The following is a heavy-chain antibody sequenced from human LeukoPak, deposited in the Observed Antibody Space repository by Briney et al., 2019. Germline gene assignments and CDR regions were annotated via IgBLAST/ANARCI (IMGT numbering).Heavy chain of an antibody. D-gene: IGHD5-18*01. CDR1: GGSISSYY. V-gene: IGHV4-59*01. CDR3: ARSGERGYSYGYAFDY. Sequence: SETLSLTCTVSGGSISSYYWSWIRQPPGKGLEWIGYMSYSGSTNYNPSLKSRVTISVDTSKNQFSLKLSSVTAADTAVYYCARSGERGYSYGYAFDYWGQGTLVTVSS. CDR2: MSYSGST. J-gene: IGHJ4*02.